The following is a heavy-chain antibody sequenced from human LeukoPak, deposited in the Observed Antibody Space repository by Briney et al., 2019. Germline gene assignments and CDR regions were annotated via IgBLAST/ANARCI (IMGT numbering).Heavy chain of an antibody. CDR3: ARDLWGVGFVL. CDR1: GFTVSSNY. D-gene: IGHD1-26*01. CDR2: IYSGGRT. Sequence: GGSRRLSCAASGFTVSSNYMSWARQAPGKGLEWVSIIYSGGRTYYADSVNGRFTISRDNSKNTLYLQMNSLRAEDTAVYYCARDLWGVGFVLWGQGTMVTVSS. J-gene: IGHJ3*01. V-gene: IGHV3-66*01.